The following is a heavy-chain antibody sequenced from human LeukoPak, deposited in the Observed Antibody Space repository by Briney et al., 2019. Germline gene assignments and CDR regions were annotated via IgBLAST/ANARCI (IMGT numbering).Heavy chain of an antibody. CDR1: GYTFTSYY. J-gene: IGHJ5*02. CDR2: INPSGGST. CDR3: ARDRFRAVAGTRWFDP. Sequence: ASVKVSCKASGYTFTSYYMHRVRQAPGQGLEWTGIINPSGGSTSYAQKFQGRVTMTRDTSTSTVYMELSSLRSEDTAVYYCARDRFRAVAGTRWFDPWGQGTLVTVSS. V-gene: IGHV1-46*01. D-gene: IGHD6-19*01.